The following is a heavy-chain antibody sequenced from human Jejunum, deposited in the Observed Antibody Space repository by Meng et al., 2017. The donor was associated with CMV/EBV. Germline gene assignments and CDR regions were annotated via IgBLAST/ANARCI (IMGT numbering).Heavy chain of an antibody. CDR2: TRFDGRHS. D-gene: IGHD3-3*01. V-gene: IGHV3-30*02. J-gene: IGHJ6*02. CDR3: AKNRVIFGVSKAYYGLDA. CDR1: SSYD. Sequence: SSYDRHWVRQATGKGMEWVAFTRFDGRHSYNADSVRGRFTSSRDNSKNTLYLQMNRLRAEDTAVYYCAKNRVIFGVSKAYYGLDAWGQGTTVTVSS.